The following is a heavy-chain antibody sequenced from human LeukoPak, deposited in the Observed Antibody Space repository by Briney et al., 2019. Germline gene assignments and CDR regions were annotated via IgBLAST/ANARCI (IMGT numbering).Heavy chain of an antibody. Sequence: GASVKVSCKASGYTFTGYYMHWVRQAPGQGLEWMGWINPNSGGTNYAQKFQGRVTMTRDTSISTAYMELSRLRSDDTAVYYCARDQRNWNANYYYYYMDVWGKGTTVTVSS. CDR3: ARDQRNWNANYYYYYMDV. CDR1: GYTFTGYY. V-gene: IGHV1-2*02. J-gene: IGHJ6*03. D-gene: IGHD1-1*01. CDR2: INPNSGGT.